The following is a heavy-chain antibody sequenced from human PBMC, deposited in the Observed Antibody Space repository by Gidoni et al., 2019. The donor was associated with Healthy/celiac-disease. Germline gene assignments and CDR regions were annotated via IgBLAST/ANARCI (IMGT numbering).Heavy chain of an antibody. D-gene: IGHD1-26*01. CDR2: IYHSGST. Sequence: QVQLQESGPGLVKPSGTLSLTCAVSGGSISSSNWWSWVRKPPGKGLEWIGEIYHSGSTNYNPSLKSRVPISVDKSKNQFSLKLSSVTAADTAGYYCARTTLQGGSYPPPFDYWGQGTLVTVSS. V-gene: IGHV4-4*02. CDR1: GGSISSSNW. CDR3: ARTTLQGGSYPPPFDY. J-gene: IGHJ4*02.